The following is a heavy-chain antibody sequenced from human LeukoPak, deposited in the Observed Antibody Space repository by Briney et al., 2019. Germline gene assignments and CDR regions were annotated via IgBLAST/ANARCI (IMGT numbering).Heavy chain of an antibody. CDR3: ARGRRTTDY. CDR2: ISAYNGNT. V-gene: IGHV1-18*01. J-gene: IGHJ4*02. D-gene: IGHD1-1*01. Sequence: GESLKISCKGSGYSFTSYGISWVRQAPGQGLEWMGWISAYNGNTNYAQKLQGRVTMTTDTSTSTAYMELRSLRSDDTAVYYCARGRRTTDYWGQGTLVTVSS. CDR1: GYSFTSYG.